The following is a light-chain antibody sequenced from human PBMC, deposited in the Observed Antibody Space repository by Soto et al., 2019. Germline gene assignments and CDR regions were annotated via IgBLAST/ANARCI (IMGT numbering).Light chain of an antibody. Sequence: AIRMTQSPSSFSASTGDRVTITCRASQGISSYLAWYQQKPGKAPKLQIYAASTLQSGVPSRFSGSGSGTDFTLTISCLQSEDFATYYCQQYYSYPPTFGQGTKVDIK. V-gene: IGKV1-8*01. CDR1: QGISSY. CDR2: AAS. CDR3: QQYYSYPPT. J-gene: IGKJ1*01.